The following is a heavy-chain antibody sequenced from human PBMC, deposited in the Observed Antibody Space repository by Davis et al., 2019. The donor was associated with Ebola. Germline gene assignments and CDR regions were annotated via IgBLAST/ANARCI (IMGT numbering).Heavy chain of an antibody. CDR1: GYTFNSYA. Sequence: ASVKVSCKASGYTFNSYAMHWVRQAPGQRLEWMGWINAGNGNTKYSQKFQGRVTITRDTSASTAYMELSSLRSEDTAVYYCAPDRCTGGVCYWFDPWGQGTLVTVSS. CDR3: APDRCTGGVCYWFDP. D-gene: IGHD2-8*02. CDR2: INAGNGNT. J-gene: IGHJ5*02. V-gene: IGHV1-3*01.